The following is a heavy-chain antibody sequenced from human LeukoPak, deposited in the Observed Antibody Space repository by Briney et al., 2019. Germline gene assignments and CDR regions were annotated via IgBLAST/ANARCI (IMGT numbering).Heavy chain of an antibody. V-gene: IGHV4-4*07. CDR2: ICSSGST. CDR3: ARDRGSDGSDQLDP. CDR1: GVSVSNYC. J-gene: IGHJ5*02. Sequence: SETLSLTCTVSGVSVSNYCWTWIRQPAGKGLEWTGRICSSGSTIYNPSLKSRVNMPLVMSNNHFSLRLTSGTAADTAIHYCARDRGSDGSDQLDPWGQGILVTVSS. D-gene: IGHD3-10*01.